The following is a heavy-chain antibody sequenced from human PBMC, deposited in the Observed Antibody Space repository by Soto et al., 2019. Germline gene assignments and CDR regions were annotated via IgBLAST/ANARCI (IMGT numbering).Heavy chain of an antibody. D-gene: IGHD3-9*01. CDR1: GYIFTGYY. Sequence: WASVKVSCKASGYIFTGYYIQWVRQAPGQGLEWMGWINTKTGGTKYAQKFQGRVTMTRDTSINTAYMEVSRLRSDDTAVYYCAPDKVAFDMSGKGTMVTVSS. CDR3: APDKVAFDM. J-gene: IGHJ3*02. CDR2: INTKTGGT. V-gene: IGHV1-2*02.